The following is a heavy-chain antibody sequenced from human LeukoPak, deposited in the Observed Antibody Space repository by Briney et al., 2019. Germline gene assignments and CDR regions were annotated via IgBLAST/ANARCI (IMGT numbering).Heavy chain of an antibody. J-gene: IGHJ3*02. CDR3: AREASRSAFDI. CDR1: GGSFSGYY. Sequence: SETLSLTCAVYGGSFSGYYWSWIRQPPGKGLEWIGEINHSGGTKYNPSLKIRVTISVDTSKNQFSLKLSSVTAADTAVYYCAREASRSAFDIWGLGTMVTVSS. V-gene: IGHV4-34*01. CDR2: INHSGGT. D-gene: IGHD3-10*01.